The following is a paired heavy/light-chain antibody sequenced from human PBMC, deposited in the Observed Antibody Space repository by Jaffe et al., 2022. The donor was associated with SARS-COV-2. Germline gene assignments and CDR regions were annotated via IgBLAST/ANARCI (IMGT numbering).Heavy chain of an antibody. Sequence: EVQLVESGGGLVQPGGSLRLSCTASGFIFSDYYMHWLRQAPGKGLVWVSHMDKDGITTGYADNVRGRFTISRDNAKNTLYLQMNSLRVEDTAVYYCGRGGVPASKDYWGQGTLVTVSP. J-gene: IGHJ4*02. V-gene: IGHV3-74*01. CDR3: GRGGVPASKDY. CDR1: GFIFSDYY. CDR2: MDKDGITT. D-gene: IGHD2-2*01.
Light chain of an antibody. J-gene: IGLJ1*01. CDR1: SSDVGAYDF. V-gene: IGLV2-8*01. Sequence: QSALTQPPSASGSPGQSVAISCTGTSSDVGAYDFVSWYQQHPGKAPKLLIYEVSKRPSGVPDRFSGSKSGSTASLTVSGLQADDEADYYCSSYAGSNIFYVFGTGTTVTVL. CDR2: EVS. CDR3: SSYAGSNIFYV.